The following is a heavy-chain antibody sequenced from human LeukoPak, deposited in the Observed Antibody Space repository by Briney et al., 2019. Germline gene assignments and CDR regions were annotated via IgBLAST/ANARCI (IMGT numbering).Heavy chain of an antibody. CDR3: VKKGQADDDGKPD. V-gene: IGHV3-11*03. CDR1: GFTFSDYY. J-gene: IGHJ4*02. CDR2: ISSSSSYI. Sequence: GGSLRLSCAASGFTFSDYYMSWIRQAPGKGLEWVSYISSSSSYIYYADSVKGRFTISRDNSKNTLYLQMNNLRADDTAVYYCVKKGQADDDGKPDWGQGTLVTVSS. D-gene: IGHD1-1*01.